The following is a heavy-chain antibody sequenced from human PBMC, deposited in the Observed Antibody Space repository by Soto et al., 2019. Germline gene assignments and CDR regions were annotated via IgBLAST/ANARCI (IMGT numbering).Heavy chain of an antibody. Sequence: EVQLLESGGGLVQPGGSLRLSCVGSGFNMVNYAMTWVRQAPGKGLEWVSLLYSGGGTTHSADSVEGRVTVSRDNSKNNMYLQKSSLKDEDTAVYYCGRTIIHYYFDSRGQGALVTVSS. CDR2: LYSGGGTT. CDR1: GFNMVNYA. CDR3: GRTIIHYYFDS. J-gene: IGHJ4*02. V-gene: IGHV3-23*03.